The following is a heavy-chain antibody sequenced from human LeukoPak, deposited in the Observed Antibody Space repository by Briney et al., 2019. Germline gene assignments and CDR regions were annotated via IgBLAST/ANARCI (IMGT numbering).Heavy chain of an antibody. V-gene: IGHV3-21*01. J-gene: IGHJ4*02. CDR2: ISSSSSYI. Sequence: PGGSLRLSCAASGSTFSSYAMSWVRQAPGKGLEWVSSISSSSSYIYYADSVKGRFTISRDNAKNSLYLQINSLRAEDAAVYYCARDTTPRRYYFDYWGQGTLVTVSS. CDR3: ARDTTPRRYYFDY. CDR1: GSTFSSYA. D-gene: IGHD1-26*01.